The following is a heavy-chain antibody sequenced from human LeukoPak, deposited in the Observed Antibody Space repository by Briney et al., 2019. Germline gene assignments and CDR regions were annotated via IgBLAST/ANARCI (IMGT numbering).Heavy chain of an antibody. Sequence: GGSLRLSCTASGFTLGSHDMHWVRQTTGEGLEWVAAIASGFQTFYAGSVKGRFTVSREEAKNSFHLQMNSLRAGDTAVYYCVREARGYHYTYFDYWGQGTLVTVSS. V-gene: IGHV3-13*01. CDR2: IASGFQT. D-gene: IGHD5-18*01. CDR3: VREARGYHYTYFDY. CDR1: GFTLGSHD. J-gene: IGHJ4*02.